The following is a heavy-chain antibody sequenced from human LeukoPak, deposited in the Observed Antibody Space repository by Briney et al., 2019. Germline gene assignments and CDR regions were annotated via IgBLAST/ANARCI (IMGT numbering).Heavy chain of an antibody. J-gene: IGHJ5*02. D-gene: IGHD7-27*01. CDR3: ARERAGDWGFDP. CDR2: IYHSGIT. Sequence: SSETLSLTCTVSGYSISSGYYWVWIRQPPGKGREWIGSIYHSGITYYNPSLKSRVTISVDTSKNQFSLKLSSVTAADTAVYYCARERAGDWGFDPWGQGTLVTISS. CDR1: GYSISSGYY. V-gene: IGHV4-38-2*02.